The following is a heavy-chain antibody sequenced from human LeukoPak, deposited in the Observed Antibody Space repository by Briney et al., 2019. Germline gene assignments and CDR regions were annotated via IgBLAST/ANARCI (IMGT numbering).Heavy chain of an antibody. J-gene: IGHJ4*02. CDR3: AKSTVVAATPGY. Sequence: PGGSLRLSCAASGFTFGSYGMHWVRQAPGKGLEWVAVISYDGSNKYYADSVKGRFTISRDNSKNTLYLQMNSLRAEDTAVYYCAKSTVVAATPGYWGQGTLVTVSS. D-gene: IGHD2-15*01. CDR2: ISYDGSNK. CDR1: GFTFGSYG. V-gene: IGHV3-30*18.